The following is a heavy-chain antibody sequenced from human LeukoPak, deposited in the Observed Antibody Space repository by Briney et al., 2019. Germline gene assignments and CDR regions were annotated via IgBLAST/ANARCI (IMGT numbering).Heavy chain of an antibody. V-gene: IGHV4-34*01. CDR2: INHRGGT. D-gene: IGHD3-10*01. J-gene: IGHJ6*02. Sequence: PSETLSLTCAVFGGSFSDYSWTWIRQTPGKGLEWIGEINHRGGTNYNPSLKSRLTISVDTSKNQFSLNLTSVTAADTAVYYCARDLVTMVRGVINAGDYYYYGMDVGGQGTTVTVSS. CDR1: GGSFSDYS. CDR3: ARDLVTMVRGVINAGDYYYYGMDV.